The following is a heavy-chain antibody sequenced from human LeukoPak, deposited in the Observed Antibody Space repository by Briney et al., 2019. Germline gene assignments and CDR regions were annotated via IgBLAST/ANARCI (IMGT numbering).Heavy chain of an antibody. CDR3: ARGPYGRQNWFDP. Sequence: GGSLRLPCAASGFMFSSYAMHWVRQAPGKGLEWVAVISYDGSNKYYADSVKGRFTISRDNSKNTLYLQMNSLRVEDTAVYYCARGPYGRQNWFDPWGQGTLVTVSS. D-gene: IGHD4-17*01. CDR2: ISYDGSNK. CDR1: GFMFSSYA. J-gene: IGHJ5*02. V-gene: IGHV3-30-3*01.